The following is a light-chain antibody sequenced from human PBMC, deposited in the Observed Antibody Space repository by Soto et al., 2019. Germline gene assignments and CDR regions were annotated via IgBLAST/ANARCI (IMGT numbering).Light chain of an antibody. CDR2: EVT. CDR3: SSYTNINTWV. V-gene: IGLV2-14*01. J-gene: IGLJ3*02. CDR1: SSDVGGYNY. Sequence: QSALTQPASVSGSPGQSITIACTGTSSDVGGYNYVSWYQQHPGKAPKVMIYEVTYRPSGVSLRFSGSKSGNTASLTISGLQAEDEADYYCSSYTNINTWVFGGGTKLTVL.